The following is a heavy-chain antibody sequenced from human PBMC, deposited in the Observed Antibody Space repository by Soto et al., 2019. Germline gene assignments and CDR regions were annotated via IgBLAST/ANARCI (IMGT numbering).Heavy chain of an antibody. V-gene: IGHV3-30*18. CDR2: ISHDGNNK. D-gene: IGHD2-2*01. Sequence: QVQLVQSGGGVVQPGRSLRLPCAASGFTFSSYVTHWVRQAPGKGLEWVAVISHDGNNKYYADSVKGRFTISRDNSKNTLYLQMNSLTTEDTAVYYCAKGGPDCASTTCYLLVAFDIWGQGTMVTVSS. CDR1: GFTFSSYV. CDR3: AKGGPDCASTTCYLLVAFDI. J-gene: IGHJ3*02.